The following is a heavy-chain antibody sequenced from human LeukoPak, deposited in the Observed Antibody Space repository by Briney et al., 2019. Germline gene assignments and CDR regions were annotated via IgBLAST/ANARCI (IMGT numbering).Heavy chain of an antibody. J-gene: IGHJ4*02. CDR3: AKDRLSGSYYFDY. CDR1: GFTVSSNE. D-gene: IGHD1-26*01. CDR2: IWYDGSNK. Sequence: AGGSLRLSCAASGFTVSSNEMSWVRQAPGKGLEWVAVIWYDGSNKYYADSVKGRFTISRDNSKNTLYLQMNSLRAEDTAVYYCAKDRLSGSYYFDYWAQGTLVTVSS. V-gene: IGHV3-33*06.